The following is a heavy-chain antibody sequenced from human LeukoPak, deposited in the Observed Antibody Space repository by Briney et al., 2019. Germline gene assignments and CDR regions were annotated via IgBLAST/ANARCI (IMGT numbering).Heavy chain of an antibody. CDR3: ARLVGLQSIPYYYYYGMDV. Sequence: PSETLSLTCTVSGGSISSSSYYWGWIRQPPWKGLEWIGSIYYSGSTYYNPSLKSRFTISVDTSKNQFSLKLSSVTAADTDVYYCARLVGLQSIPYYYYYGMDVWGQGTTVTVSS. CDR1: GGSISSSSYY. V-gene: IGHV4-39*01. D-gene: IGHD5-24*01. J-gene: IGHJ6*02. CDR2: IYYSGST.